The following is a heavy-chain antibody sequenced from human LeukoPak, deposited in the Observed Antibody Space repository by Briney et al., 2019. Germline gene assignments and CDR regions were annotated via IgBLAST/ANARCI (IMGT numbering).Heavy chain of an antibody. CDR1: GFTFSSYG. J-gene: IGHJ5*02. CDR2: IYSGGST. V-gene: IGHV3-23*03. D-gene: IGHD6-13*01. CDR3: AKALSSPGWFDP. Sequence: GGSLRLSCAASGFTFSSYGMSWVRQAPGKGLEWVSVIYSGGSTYYADSVKGRFTISRDNSKNTLYLQMNSLRAEDTAVYYCAKALSSPGWFDPWGQGTLVTVSS.